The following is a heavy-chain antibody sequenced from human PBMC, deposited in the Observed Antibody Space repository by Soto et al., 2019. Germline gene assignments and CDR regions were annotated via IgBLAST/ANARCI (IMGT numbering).Heavy chain of an antibody. J-gene: IGHJ4*02. D-gene: IGHD3-10*01. Sequence: QLQLQESGPGLVKPSETLSLTCTVSGGSLSSSSYYWGWIRQPPGKGLEWIGSIYYSGSTYYNPSLKSRVTISVDTSKTQFSLQLSSVTAADTAVYYCATTYYFGSGSAYWGQGTLVTVSS. CDR2: IYYSGST. CDR1: GGSLSSSSYY. CDR3: ATTYYFGSGSAY. V-gene: IGHV4-39*01.